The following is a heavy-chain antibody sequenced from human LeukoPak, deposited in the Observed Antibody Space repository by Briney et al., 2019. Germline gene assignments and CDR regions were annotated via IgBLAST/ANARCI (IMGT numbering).Heavy chain of an antibody. V-gene: IGHV3-66*02. CDR3: ARDQEDYSPDHYYYYYMDV. J-gene: IGHJ6*03. CDR2: IYSGGST. CDR1: GFTVSNNY. D-gene: IGHD4-11*01. Sequence: GGSLRLSCAASGFTVSNNYMRWVRQAPGKGLERVSVIYSGGSTYYADSVKGRFTISRDNSKNTLYLQMNSLRAEDTAVYYCARDQEDYSPDHYYYYYMDVWGKGTTVTVSS.